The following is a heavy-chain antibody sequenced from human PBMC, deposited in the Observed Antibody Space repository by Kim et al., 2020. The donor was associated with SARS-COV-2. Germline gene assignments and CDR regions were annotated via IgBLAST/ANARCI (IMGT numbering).Heavy chain of an antibody. V-gene: IGHV3-15*01. CDR3: TTSPWQLYYYYYGMDV. J-gene: IGHJ6*02. CDR1: GFTFSNAW. Sequence: GGSLRLSCAASGFTFSNAWMSWVRQAPGKGLEWVGRIKSKTDGGTTDYAAPVKGRFTISRDDSKNTLYLQMNSLKTEDTAVYYCTTSPWQLYYYYYGMDVWGQGTTVTVSS. CDR2: IKSKTDGGTT. D-gene: IGHD3-10*01.